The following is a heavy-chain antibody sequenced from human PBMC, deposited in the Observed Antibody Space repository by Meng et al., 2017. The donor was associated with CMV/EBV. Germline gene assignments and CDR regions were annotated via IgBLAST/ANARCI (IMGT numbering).Heavy chain of an antibody. CDR2: IRYDGSNK. CDR1: GFTFSSYG. V-gene: IGHV3-30*02. Sequence: GGSLRLSCAASGFTFSSYGMHWVRQAPGKGLEWVAFIRYDGSNKYYADSVKGRFTISRDNSKNTLYLQMNSLRAEDTAVYYCAKVLSNWIYLGAFDYWGQGTLVTVSS. D-gene: IGHD1-7*01. CDR3: AKVLSNWIYLGAFDY. J-gene: IGHJ4*02.